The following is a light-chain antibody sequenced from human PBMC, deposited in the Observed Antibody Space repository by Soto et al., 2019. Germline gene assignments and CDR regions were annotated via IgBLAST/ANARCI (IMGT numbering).Light chain of an antibody. CDR2: GAS. Sequence: EIVMTQSPATLSVSPGERATLSCRASQSVSSNLAWYQQKPGQAPRLLIYGASTRATGIPARFSGSGSGTDFTLTISSPQSEDFAVYYCQQYNDWQVTFGQGTKVDIK. CDR1: QSVSSN. CDR3: QQYNDWQVT. V-gene: IGKV3-15*01. J-gene: IGKJ1*01.